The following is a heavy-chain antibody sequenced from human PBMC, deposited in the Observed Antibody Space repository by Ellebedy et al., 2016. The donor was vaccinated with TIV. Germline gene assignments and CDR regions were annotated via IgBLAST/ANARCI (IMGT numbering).Heavy chain of an antibody. V-gene: IGHV3-23*01. CDR2: IGGTVENT. CDR1: GFTFRNYA. D-gene: IGHD2-2*01. Sequence: PGGSLRLSCAASGFTFRNYAINWVRQAPGKGLEWVSVIGGTVENTFYADSVKGRFTISRDNSKNTLYLQMNSLRVDDTATYYCARDKGRPPANLDVWGQGTAVTVSS. J-gene: IGHJ6*02. CDR3: ARDKGRPPANLDV.